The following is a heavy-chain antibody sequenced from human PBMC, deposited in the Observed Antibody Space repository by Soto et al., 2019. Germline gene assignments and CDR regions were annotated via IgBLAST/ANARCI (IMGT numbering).Heavy chain of an antibody. D-gene: IGHD2-15*01. CDR1: GFTFNTYD. V-gene: IGHV3-21*01. CDR3: VRSGNARVLRHSWFDT. Sequence: EVQLVESGGGLVNPGGSLRLSCAASGFTFNTYDMNWVRQAPGKGLEWVSSITTSSAYIYYADSLKGRITISRDNAKNSLLLQMNSLRAEDTAVYYCVRSGNARVLRHSWFDTWGQGTLVTVSS. J-gene: IGHJ5*02. CDR2: ITTSSAYI.